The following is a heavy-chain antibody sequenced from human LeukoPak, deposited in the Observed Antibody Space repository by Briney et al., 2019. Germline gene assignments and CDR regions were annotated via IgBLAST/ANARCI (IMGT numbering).Heavy chain of an antibody. V-gene: IGHV3-7*01. CDR2: IKQDGSEK. D-gene: IGHD6-6*01. Sequence: GGSLRLSCAASGFTFSDYWMTWVRQAPGKGPEWVANIKQDGSEKYYVNSVRGRFTISRDNAKNSLFLQMNSLRVEDTAVYYCARRGGSSSRRSPIDYWGQGTLVTVSS. CDR1: GFTFSDYW. CDR3: ARRGGSSSRRSPIDY. J-gene: IGHJ4*02.